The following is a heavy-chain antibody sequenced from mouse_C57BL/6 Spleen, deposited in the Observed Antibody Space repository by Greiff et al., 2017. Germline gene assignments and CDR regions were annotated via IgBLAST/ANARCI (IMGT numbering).Heavy chain of an antibody. J-gene: IGHJ4*01. CDR1: GYAFTNYL. CDR2: INPGSGGT. CDR3: ARSYDYDVNYAMDY. V-gene: IGHV1-54*01. D-gene: IGHD2-4*01. Sequence: VKLMESGAELVRPGTSVKVSCKASGYAFTNYLIEWVKQRPGQGLEWIGVINPGSGGTNYNEKFKGKATLTADKSSSTAYMQLSSLTSEDSAVYFCARSYDYDVNYAMDYWGQGTSVTVSS.